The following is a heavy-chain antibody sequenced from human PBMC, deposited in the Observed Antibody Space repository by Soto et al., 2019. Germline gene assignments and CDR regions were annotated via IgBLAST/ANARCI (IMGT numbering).Heavy chain of an antibody. D-gene: IGHD2-15*01. Sequence: PSETLSLTCTVSGASITGSSYWSWIRQPAGKGLEWIGRFSLSGTTNYNPSLRGRVTMSADVSKNQFSLRLTSVTAADTALYYCARGMTPLGAPAWYYFDSWAREPWSPSPQ. CDR1: GASITGSSY. J-gene: IGHJ4*02. V-gene: IGHV4-4*07. CDR2: FSLSGTT. CDR3: ARGMTPLGAPAWYYFDS.